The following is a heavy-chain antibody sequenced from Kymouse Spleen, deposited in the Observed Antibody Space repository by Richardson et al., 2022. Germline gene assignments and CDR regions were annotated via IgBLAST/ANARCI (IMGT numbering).Heavy chain of an antibody. Sequence: EVQLVESGGGLVQPGRSLRLSCAASGFTFDDYAMHWVRQAPGKGLEWVSGISWNSGSIGYADSVKGRFTISRDNAKNSLYLQMNSLRAEDTALYYCAKALRYFAFDYWGQGTLVTVSS. CDR3: AKALRYFAFDY. V-gene: IGHV3-9*01. J-gene: IGHJ4*02. D-gene: IGHD3-9*01. CDR2: ISWNSGSI. CDR1: GFTFDDYA.